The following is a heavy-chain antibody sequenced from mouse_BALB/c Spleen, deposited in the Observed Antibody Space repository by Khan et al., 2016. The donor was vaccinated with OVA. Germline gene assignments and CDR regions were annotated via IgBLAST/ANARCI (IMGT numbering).Heavy chain of an antibody. CDR2: ISTGGHYT. CDR1: GFTFSTYD. J-gene: IGHJ3*01. V-gene: IGHV5-6*01. D-gene: IGHD1-1*01. CDR3: SRLAYYYDSEGFAY. Sequence: EVQGVESGGDLVEPGGSLKLSCAASGFTFSTYDMSWVRQTPDKRLEWVATISTGGHYTYYPDSVRGRFTISRDNAKNTLYLQMTSLKSEDTATFYCSRLAYYYDSEGFAYWGQGTLVTVSA.